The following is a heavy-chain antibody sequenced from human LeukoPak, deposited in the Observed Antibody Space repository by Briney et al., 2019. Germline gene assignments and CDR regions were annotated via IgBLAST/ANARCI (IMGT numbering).Heavy chain of an antibody. CDR2: ISTSGGT. J-gene: IGHJ4*02. CDR3: ARSATYGNYVTVYFDS. CDR1: GGSVNRGSYY. Sequence: SETLSLTCSVSGGSVNRGSYYWTWIRQPAGKGLEWLGRISTSGGTTYSPSLKSRVTISLDTSRDQFSLRLNSLTAADTALYYCARSATYGNYVTVYFDSWGQGTLVTVSS. V-gene: IGHV4-61*02. D-gene: IGHD4-11*01.